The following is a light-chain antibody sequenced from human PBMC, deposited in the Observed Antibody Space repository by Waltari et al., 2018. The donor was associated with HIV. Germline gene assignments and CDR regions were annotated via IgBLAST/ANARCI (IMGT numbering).Light chain of an antibody. Sequence: QSVLTQPPSASGTPGQRVTISCSGSSSNIGSHTVNCYQQLPGTAPKLLTYSNNQRPSGVPDRFSGSKSGTSASLAISGLQSEDEADYYCAAWDDSLNGWVFGGGTKLTVL. V-gene: IGLV1-44*01. CDR1: SSNIGSHT. J-gene: IGLJ3*02. CDR2: SNN. CDR3: AAWDDSLNGWV.